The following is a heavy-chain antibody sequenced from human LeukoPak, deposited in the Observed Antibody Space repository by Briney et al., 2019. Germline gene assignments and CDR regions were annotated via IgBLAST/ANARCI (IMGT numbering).Heavy chain of an antibody. D-gene: IGHD1-26*01. CDR3: ARSNNIVGATYFDY. CDR2: ISSDGGST. Sequence: GGSLRLSCAASGFTISTYAMHWGRQASGKGLEYISSISSDGGSTYYADSVKGRFIISRDNSKNTLYLQMGRLRAEDMAVYYCARSNNIVGATYFDYWGPGTLVTVSS. J-gene: IGHJ4*02. V-gene: IGHV3-64*02. CDR1: GFTISTYA.